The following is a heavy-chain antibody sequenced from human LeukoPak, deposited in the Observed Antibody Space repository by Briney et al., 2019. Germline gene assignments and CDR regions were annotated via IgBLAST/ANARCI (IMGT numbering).Heavy chain of an antibody. CDR1: XFTFSSNY. Sequence: PGGSLXXXXXAXXFTFSSNYXAWVRQAPGKGVEGGSVIYSVVTIYYAHSVKRRFTTSRDNSKNTLYLQMNSLRAEDTAVYYCAREGSYDGSTMWYFDYWGQGTLVTVSS. V-gene: IGHV3-53*01. CDR2: IYSVVTI. D-gene: IGHD3-22*01. J-gene: IGHJ4*02. CDR3: AREGSYDGSTMWYFDY.